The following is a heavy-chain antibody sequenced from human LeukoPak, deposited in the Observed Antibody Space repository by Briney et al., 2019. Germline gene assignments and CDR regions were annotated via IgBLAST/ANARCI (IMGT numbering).Heavy chain of an antibody. D-gene: IGHD3-22*01. CDR3: ARSRGANYYDTSGYLGY. Sequence: GASMKVSCKASGGTFSSYAITWVRQAPGQGLEWMGGIIPIFGTTDYAQKFQGRVTITADEFTSTAYMELSSLRSEDTAVYYCARSRGANYYDTSGYLGYWGQGTLVTVSS. CDR2: IIPIFGTT. J-gene: IGHJ4*02. CDR1: GGTFSSYA. V-gene: IGHV1-69*13.